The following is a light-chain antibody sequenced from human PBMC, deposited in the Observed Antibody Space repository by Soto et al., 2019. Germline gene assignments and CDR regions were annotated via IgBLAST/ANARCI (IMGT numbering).Light chain of an antibody. V-gene: IGKV1-39*01. Sequence: DIQMTQSPSSLSASVGDRVTITCRTSQNIANYLIWYQQKPGRAPTLLIYGASSLQSGVPSRFSGSGSGTDFTLTISSLQPEDFATYYCQQSCSTPQTFGQGTKVEIK. CDR2: GAS. CDR3: QQSCSTPQT. J-gene: IGKJ1*01. CDR1: QNIANY.